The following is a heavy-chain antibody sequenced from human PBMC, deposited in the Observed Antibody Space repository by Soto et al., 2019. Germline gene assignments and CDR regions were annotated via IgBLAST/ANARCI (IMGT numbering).Heavy chain of an antibody. CDR3: ARDLYSSGWSGVGWFDP. J-gene: IGHJ5*02. CDR2: INPNGGST. V-gene: IGHV1-46*01. Sequence: ASVKVSCKAPADTFTSYYIHWVRQAPGHGLEWMGIINPNGGSTRFAQTFQGRITMTTDTSTSTVYMELRSLRSEDTAVYYCARDLYSSGWSGVGWFDPWGQGTLVTVSS. D-gene: IGHD6-19*01. CDR1: ADTFTSYY.